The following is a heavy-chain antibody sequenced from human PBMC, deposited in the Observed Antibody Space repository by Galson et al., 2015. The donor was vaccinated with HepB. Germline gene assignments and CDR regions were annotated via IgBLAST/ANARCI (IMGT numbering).Heavy chain of an antibody. V-gene: IGHV5-51*01. J-gene: IGHJ4*02. CDR2: IYPGDSDT. CDR1: GYSFTSYW. Sequence: QSGAAAKKPVESLKISFKGSGYSFTSYWIGWVRQMPGKGLEWMGTIYPGDSDTRYSPSLQGPVTISADKSISTAYLQWSSLKASDTAMYYGARHVGSGWYTAGDYWGQGTLVTVSS. D-gene: IGHD6-19*01. CDR3: ARHVGSGWYTAGDY.